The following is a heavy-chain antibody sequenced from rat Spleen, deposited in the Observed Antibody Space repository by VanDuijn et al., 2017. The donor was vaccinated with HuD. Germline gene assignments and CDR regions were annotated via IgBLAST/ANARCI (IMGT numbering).Heavy chain of an antibody. V-gene: IGHV2-63*01. J-gene: IGHJ2*01. CDR3: TKDLYSFDS. CDR1: GFSLTTYS. CDR2: MWYDGDT. Sequence: QEQLKESGPGLVQPSETLSLTCTVSGFSLTTYSVSWVRQSSGKSPEWMGKMWYDGDTAFNSALKSRLSISRDTSKNQVFLRMNSLQSDDTGTYDCTKDLYSFDSWGQGVMVTVSS.